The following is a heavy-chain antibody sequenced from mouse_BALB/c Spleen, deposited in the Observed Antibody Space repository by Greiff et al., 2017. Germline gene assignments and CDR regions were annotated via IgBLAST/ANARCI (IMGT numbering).Heavy chain of an antibody. CDR3: ARAPMITKYFDV. D-gene: IGHD2-4*01. V-gene: IGHV7-3*02. Sequence: EVKLVESGGGLVQPGGSLRLSCATSGFTFTDYYMSWVRQPPGKALEWLGFIRNKANGYTTEYSASVKGRFTISRDNSQSILYLQMNTLRAEDSATDYCARAPMITKYFDVWGAGTTVTVSS. J-gene: IGHJ1*01. CDR1: GFTFTDYY. CDR2: IRNKANGYTT.